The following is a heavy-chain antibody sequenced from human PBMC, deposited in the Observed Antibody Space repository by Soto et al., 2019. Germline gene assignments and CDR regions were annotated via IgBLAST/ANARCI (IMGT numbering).Heavy chain of an antibody. V-gene: IGHV5-51*01. J-gene: IGHJ6*02. CDR3: ARHGFGYSGYDPFFAYYYGMDV. D-gene: IGHD5-12*01. Sequence: GESLKLSCKGSGYSFTSYWIGWVRQMPGKGLEWMGIIYPGDSDTRYSPSFQGQVTISADKSISTAYLQWSSLKASDTAMYYCARHGFGYSGYDPFFAYYYGMDVWGQGTTVTVSS. CDR2: IYPGDSDT. CDR1: GYSFTSYW.